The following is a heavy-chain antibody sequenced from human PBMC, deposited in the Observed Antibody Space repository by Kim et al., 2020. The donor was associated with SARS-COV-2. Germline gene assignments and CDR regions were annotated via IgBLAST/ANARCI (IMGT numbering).Heavy chain of an antibody. J-gene: IGHJ6*02. Sequence: SQTLSLTCAISGDSVSSNSAAWNWIRQSPSRGLEWLGRTYYRSKWYNDYAVSVKSRITINPDTSKNQFSLQLNSVTPEDTAVYYCARDPTATPHFDWLLSHYCYYGMDVWGHGTTVTVSS. CDR1: GDSVSSNSAA. D-gene: IGHD3-9*01. CDR3: ARDPTATPHFDWLLSHYCYYGMDV. CDR2: TYYRSKWYN. V-gene: IGHV6-1*01.